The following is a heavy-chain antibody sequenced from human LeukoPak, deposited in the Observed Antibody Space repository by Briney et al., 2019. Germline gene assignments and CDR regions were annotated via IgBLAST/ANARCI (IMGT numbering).Heavy chain of an antibody. D-gene: IGHD3-22*01. CDR2: INPNSGGT. J-gene: IGHJ4*02. CDR1: GYTFTGYY. Sequence: GASVKVSCKASGYTFTGYYMHWVRQAPGQGLEWMGWINPNSGGTNYAQKFQGRVTMTRGTSISTAYMELSRLRSDDTAVYYCARDPSGYYDSSGPGDYWGQGTLVTVSS. CDR3: ARDPSGYYDSSGPGDY. V-gene: IGHV1-2*02.